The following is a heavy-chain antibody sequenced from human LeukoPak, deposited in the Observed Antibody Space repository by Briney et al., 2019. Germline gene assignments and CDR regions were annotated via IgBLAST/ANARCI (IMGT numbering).Heavy chain of an antibody. CDR2: INHSGST. V-gene: IGHV4-34*01. CDR1: GGSFSDYY. CDR3: ARGLTSMPPRGY. J-gene: IGHJ4*02. Sequence: RTSETLSLTCAVYGGSFSDYYWSWIRQPPGKGLEWIGEINHSGSTNYNPSLKSRVTILVDTSKNQFSLKLSSVTAADTAVYYCARGLTSMPPRGYWGQGTLVTVSS. D-gene: IGHD2/OR15-2a*01.